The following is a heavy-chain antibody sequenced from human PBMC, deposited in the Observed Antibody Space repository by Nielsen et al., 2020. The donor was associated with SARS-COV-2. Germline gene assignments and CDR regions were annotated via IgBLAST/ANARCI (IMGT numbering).Heavy chain of an antibody. CDR2: ISAYNGNT. D-gene: IGHD6-6*01. CDR1: GYTFTSYG. J-gene: IGHJ5*02. CDR3: ARAKVSPNWFDP. Sequence: ASVKVSCKASGYTFTSYGISWVRQAPGQGLEWMGWISAYNGNTNYAQKLQGRATMTTDTSTSTAYMELRSLRSDDTAVYYCARAKVSPNWFDPWGQGTLVTVSS. V-gene: IGHV1-18*04.